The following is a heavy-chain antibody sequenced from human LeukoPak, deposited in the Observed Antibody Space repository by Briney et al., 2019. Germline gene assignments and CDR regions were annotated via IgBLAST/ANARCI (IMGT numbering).Heavy chain of an antibody. Sequence: GGSLRLSCAASGFTVSTNYMSWVRQAPGKGLEWVSIIYSGGSTYYADSVKGRFTITRDNSKNTLSIQMNSLRAEDTAVYYCARDPDYWGQGTLVTVSS. CDR1: GFTVSTNY. CDR2: IYSGGST. V-gene: IGHV3-66*01. CDR3: ARDPDY. J-gene: IGHJ4*02.